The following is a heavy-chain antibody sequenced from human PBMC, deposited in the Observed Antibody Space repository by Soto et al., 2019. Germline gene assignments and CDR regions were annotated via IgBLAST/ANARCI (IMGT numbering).Heavy chain of an antibody. Sequence: PGGSLRLSCAASGFTFSSYWMYWVRQAPGKGLVWVSRINSDGSSTSYADSVKGRFTISRDNAKNTLYLQMNSLRAEDTAVYYCARHTDYDSSGYYQPHFDYWGQGTLVTIS. CDR2: INSDGSST. CDR3: ARHTDYDSSGYYQPHFDY. J-gene: IGHJ4*02. V-gene: IGHV3-74*01. CDR1: GFTFSSYW. D-gene: IGHD3-22*01.